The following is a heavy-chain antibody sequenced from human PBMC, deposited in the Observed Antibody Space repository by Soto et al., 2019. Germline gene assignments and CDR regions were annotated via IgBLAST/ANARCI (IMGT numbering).Heavy chain of an antibody. D-gene: IGHD1-1*01. Sequence: ASVKVSCKASGYTFTGYYMHWVRQAPGQGLEWMGWINPNSGGANYAQKFQGWVTMTRDTPISTAYMELSRLRSDDTAVYYCAREVPETDAFDIWGQGTMVTVSS. CDR3: AREVPETDAFDI. J-gene: IGHJ3*02. V-gene: IGHV1-2*04. CDR1: GYTFTGYY. CDR2: INPNSGGA.